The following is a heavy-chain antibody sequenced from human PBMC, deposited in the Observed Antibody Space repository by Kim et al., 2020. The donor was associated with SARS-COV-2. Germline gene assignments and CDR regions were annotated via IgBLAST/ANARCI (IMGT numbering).Heavy chain of an antibody. J-gene: IGHJ6*02. Sequence: GRFTIARDNSKNTLYLQMNSLRAEDTAVYYCAKVLRDPQAYYYYYGMDVWGQGTTVTVSS. CDR3: AKVLRDPQAYYYYYGMDV. V-gene: IGHV3-23*01. D-gene: IGHD3-3*01.